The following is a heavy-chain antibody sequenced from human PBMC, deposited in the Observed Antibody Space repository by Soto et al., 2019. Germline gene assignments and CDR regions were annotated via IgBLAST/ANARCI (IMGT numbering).Heavy chain of an antibody. CDR2: INIGSGNT. D-gene: IGHD2-21*02. J-gene: IGHJ6*02. Sequence: ASVKVSCKASGYTFTSYAMHWVRQAPGQRLEWIGWINIGSGNTEYSQNFQDRITITRDTSASTVYMELSSLRSEDTAVYYCARVGGDCGYRLIYYYYIGMDVWGQGTTVTVSS. CDR1: GYTFTSYA. CDR3: ARVGGDCGYRLIYYYYIGMDV. V-gene: IGHV1-3*04.